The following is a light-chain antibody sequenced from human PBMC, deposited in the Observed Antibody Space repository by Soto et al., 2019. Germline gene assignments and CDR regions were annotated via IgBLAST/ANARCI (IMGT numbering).Light chain of an antibody. CDR1: QSISNY. CDR2: AAS. Sequence: DIQMTQSPSPLSASRGDRVTITCRASQSISNYLNWYQQKPGKAPKLLMYAASSLQSGVPSRFSGSGSGTDFTLTISSLQPEDFATYYCQQSYSTPRTFGQGTKVEIK. V-gene: IGKV1-39*01. CDR3: QQSYSTPRT. J-gene: IGKJ1*01.